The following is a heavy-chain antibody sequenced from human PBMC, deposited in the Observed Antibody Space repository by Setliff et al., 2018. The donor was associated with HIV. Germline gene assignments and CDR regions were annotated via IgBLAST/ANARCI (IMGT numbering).Heavy chain of an antibody. CDR3: ATGNSADTWYHFAY. J-gene: IGHJ4*02. CDR2: IDPSGART. CDR1: GFTFSNFG. Sequence: PGGSLRLSCVASGFTFSNFGMSWVRQAPGKGLEWVSGIDPSGARTFYADSVKGRFTISRDTSKNTMYLQMSSLRAEDTAVYYCATGNSADTWYHFAYWGQGTLVTVSS. D-gene: IGHD6-13*01. V-gene: IGHV3-23*01.